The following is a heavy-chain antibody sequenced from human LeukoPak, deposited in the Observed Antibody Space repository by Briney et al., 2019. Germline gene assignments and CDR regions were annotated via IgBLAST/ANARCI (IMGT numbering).Heavy chain of an antibody. CDR2: ISGSGGST. D-gene: IGHD6-13*01. CDR3: AKTNMAPAAGSLYYFDY. V-gene: IGHV3-23*01. CDR1: GFTFRSYA. Sequence: GGSLRLSCAASGFTFRSYAMSWVRQAPGKGLEWVSAISGSGGSTYYADSVKGRFTISRDNSKNTLYLQMNSLRVEDTAVYYCAKTNMAPAAGSLYYFDYWGQETLVTVSS. J-gene: IGHJ4*02.